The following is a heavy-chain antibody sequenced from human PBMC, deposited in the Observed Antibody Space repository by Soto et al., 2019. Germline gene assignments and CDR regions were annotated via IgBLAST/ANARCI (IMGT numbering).Heavy chain of an antibody. CDR3: ARDHDTLTGYSPGDY. D-gene: IGHD3-9*01. Sequence: ASVKVSCKASGYTFTSYGISWVRQAPGQGLEWMGWISAYNGNTNYAQKLQGRVTMTTDTSTSTAYTELRSLRSDDTAVYYCARDHDTLTGYSPGDYWGQGTLVTVSS. J-gene: IGHJ4*02. CDR2: ISAYNGNT. V-gene: IGHV1-18*04. CDR1: GYTFTSYG.